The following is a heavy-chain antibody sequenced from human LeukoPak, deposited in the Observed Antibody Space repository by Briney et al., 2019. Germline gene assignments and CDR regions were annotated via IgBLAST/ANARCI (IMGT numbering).Heavy chain of an antibody. Sequence: PGGSLRLSCAASGFTFSSYAMSWVRQAPGKGLGWVSAISGSGGSTYYADSVKGRFTISRDNSKNTLYLQMNSLRAEDTAVYYCAKDDVDTAMVPTDYWGQGTLVTVSS. D-gene: IGHD5-18*01. CDR1: GFTFSSYA. CDR3: AKDDVDTAMVPTDY. CDR2: ISGSGGST. V-gene: IGHV3-23*01. J-gene: IGHJ4*02.